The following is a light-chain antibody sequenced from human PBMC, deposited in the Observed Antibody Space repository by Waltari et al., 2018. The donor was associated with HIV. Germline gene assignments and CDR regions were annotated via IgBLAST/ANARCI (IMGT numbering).Light chain of an antibody. V-gene: IGKV1-27*01. CDR1: QGISNY. J-gene: IGKJ2*01. CDR3: QKYNSAPL. Sequence: DIQMTQSPSSLSASVGHRVTITCRASQGISNYLAWYQQKPGKVPKLLIYATSTLQSGVPSRFSGSGSGTDFTLTISSLQPEDVATYYCQKYNSAPLFGQGTKLEIK. CDR2: ATS.